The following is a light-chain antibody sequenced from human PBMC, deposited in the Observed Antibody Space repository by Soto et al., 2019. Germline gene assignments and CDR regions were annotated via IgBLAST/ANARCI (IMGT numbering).Light chain of an antibody. V-gene: IGKV3-15*01. CDR3: QQYNNWPPYT. CDR2: GAS. J-gene: IGKJ2*01. CDR1: QSVTNN. Sequence: EIVMTQSPATLSVSAGESATLSCRASQSVTNNLAWYQQKPGQAPRLLIYGASTRAAGIPARFRGSGSGTEFTLTITSLQSEDFAVYYCQQYNNWPPYTFGQGTKLEIK.